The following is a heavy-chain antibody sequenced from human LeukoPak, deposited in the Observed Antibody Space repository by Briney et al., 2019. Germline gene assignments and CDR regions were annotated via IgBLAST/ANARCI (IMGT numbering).Heavy chain of an antibody. CDR1: GFTFSNYG. V-gene: IGHV3-30*03. CDR3: ARDTGYCSGAICTPDDY. CDR2: ISFDSNNK. J-gene: IGHJ4*02. Sequence: GGSLRLSCAASGFTFSNYGMHWVRQAPGKGLEWVAIISFDSNNKYYADSVKGRFTISRDNSKNMVYLQMNNMRTEDTALYYCARDTGYCSGAICTPDDYWGQGTLVIVSA. D-gene: IGHD2-15*01.